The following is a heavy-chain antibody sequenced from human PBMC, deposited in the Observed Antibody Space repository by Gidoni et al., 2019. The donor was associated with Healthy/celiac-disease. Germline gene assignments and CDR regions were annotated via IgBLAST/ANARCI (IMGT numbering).Heavy chain of an antibody. Sequence: EVQLLESGGGLVQPGGSLRLSCAASGLTFSSYAMSWVRQAPGKGLEWGSAISGSVGSTYYADSVKGRFNISRDNSKNTLYLQMNSLRAEDTAVYYCAKCPSGSYRIDYWGQGTLVTVSS. CDR3: AKCPSGSYRIDY. D-gene: IGHD1-26*01. V-gene: IGHV3-23*01. CDR1: GLTFSSYA. J-gene: IGHJ4*02. CDR2: ISGSVGST.